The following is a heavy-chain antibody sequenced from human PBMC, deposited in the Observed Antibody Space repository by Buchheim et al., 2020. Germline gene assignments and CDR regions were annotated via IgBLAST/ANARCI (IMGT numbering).Heavy chain of an antibody. CDR3: ARGGSLSDY. J-gene: IGHJ4*02. V-gene: IGHV3-7*01. D-gene: IGHD2-15*01. CDR1: GFTLSGYW. CDR2: IKQAGSEK. Sequence: EVQLVESGGGLVQPGGSLRLSCAASGFTLSGYWMSWVRQAPGKGLERVANIKQAGSEKNYVDSVKGRFTISRDNAENSLFLQMSSRRVEDTAVYYCARGGSLSDYWGQGTL.